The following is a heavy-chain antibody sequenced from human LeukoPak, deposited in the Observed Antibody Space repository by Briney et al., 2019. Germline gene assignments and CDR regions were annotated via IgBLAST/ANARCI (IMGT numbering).Heavy chain of an antibody. J-gene: IGHJ4*02. Sequence: PSETLSLTCAVSGYSISSGYYWGWIRQPPGKGLEWIGSIYHSGSTYYNPSLKSRVTISVDTSKNQFSLKLSSVTAADTAVYYCARNRWELRALDYWGQGTLVTVSS. CDR1: GYSISSGYY. V-gene: IGHV4-38-2*01. D-gene: IGHD1-26*01. CDR3: ARNRWELRALDY. CDR2: IYHSGST.